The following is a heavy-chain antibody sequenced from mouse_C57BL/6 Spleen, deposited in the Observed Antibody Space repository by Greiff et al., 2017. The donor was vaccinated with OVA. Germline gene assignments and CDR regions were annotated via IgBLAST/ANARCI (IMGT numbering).Heavy chain of an antibody. CDR3: ARRDYDYDYFDY. D-gene: IGHD2-4*01. CDR1: GFTFSSYG. J-gene: IGHJ2*01. V-gene: IGHV5-6*01. Sequence: EVQLVESGGDLVKPGGSLKLSCAASGFTFSSYGMSWVRQTPDKRLEWVATISSGGSYTYYPDSVKGRFTISRDNAKNTLYLQMSSLKSEDTAMYYCARRDYDYDYFDYWGQGTTLTVSS. CDR2: ISSGGSYT.